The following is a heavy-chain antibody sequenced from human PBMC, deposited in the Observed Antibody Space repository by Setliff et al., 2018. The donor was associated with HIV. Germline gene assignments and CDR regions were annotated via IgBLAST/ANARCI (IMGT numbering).Heavy chain of an antibody. CDR3: ARGGTIFGVVISNYYYMDV. V-gene: IGHV1-2*02. CDR1: GYTFTGYY. D-gene: IGHD3-3*01. J-gene: IGHJ6*03. CDR2: INPNSGGT. Sequence: ASVKVSCKASGYTFTGYYMHWVRQAPGQGLEWMGWINPNSGGTNYAQKFQGRVTMARDTSISTAYMELSRLRSDDTAVYYCARGGTIFGVVISNYYYMDVWGKGTTVTVSS.